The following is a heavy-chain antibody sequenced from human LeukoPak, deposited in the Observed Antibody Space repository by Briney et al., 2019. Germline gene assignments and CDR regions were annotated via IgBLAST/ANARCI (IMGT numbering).Heavy chain of an antibody. CDR2: ISSSGSTI. CDR1: GFTFSNAW. CDR3: AELGITMIGGV. J-gene: IGHJ6*04. D-gene: IGHD3-10*02. Sequence: GGSLRLSCAASGFTFSNAWMNWVRQVPGKGLEWVSYISSSGSTIYYADSVKGRFTISRDNAKNSLYLQMNSLRAEDTAVYYCAELGITMIGGVWGKGTTVTISS. V-gene: IGHV3-48*04.